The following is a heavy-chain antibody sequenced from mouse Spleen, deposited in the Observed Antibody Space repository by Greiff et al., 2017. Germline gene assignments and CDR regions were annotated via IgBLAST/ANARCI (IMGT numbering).Heavy chain of an antibody. CDR2: IDPENGDT. Sequence: VQLQQSGAELVRPGASVKLSCTASGFNIKDDYMHWVKQRPEQGLEWIGWIDPENGDTEYASKFQGKATITADTSSNTAYLQLSSLTSEDTAVYYCTTLITTVVGGMDYWGQGTSVTVSS. V-gene: IGHV14-4*01. J-gene: IGHJ4*01. CDR1: GFNIKDDY. D-gene: IGHD1-1*01. CDR3: TTLITTVVGGMDY.